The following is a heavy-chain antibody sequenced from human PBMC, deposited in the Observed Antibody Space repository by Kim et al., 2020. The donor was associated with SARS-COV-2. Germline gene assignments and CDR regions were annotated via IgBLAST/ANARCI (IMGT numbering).Heavy chain of an antibody. CDR3: ATFGRVY. CDR2: IKRKTDGETN. V-gene: IGHV3-15*01. CDR1: GFTFNNAW. D-gene: IGHD3-10*01. J-gene: IGHJ4*02. Sequence: GGSLRLSCVASGFTFNNAWMSWVRQAPGRGLEWVGDIKRKTDGETNDYSATVKYRFTSSRADSKNKLYLQINRLKIEDLDVYDSATFGRVYWGQGTLV.